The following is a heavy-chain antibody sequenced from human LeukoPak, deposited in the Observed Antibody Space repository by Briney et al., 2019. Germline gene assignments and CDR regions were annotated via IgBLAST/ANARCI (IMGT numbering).Heavy chain of an antibody. D-gene: IGHD1-26*01. CDR2: IKQDGSEK. CDR1: GFTFSSYW. Sequence: PGGSLRLSCAASGFTFSSYWMSWVRQAPGKGLEWVANIKQDGSEKYYVDSVKGRFTISRDNAKNSLYLQMNSLRAEDTAVYYCARALYSGSYGDAFDIWGQGTMVTVSS. J-gene: IGHJ3*02. V-gene: IGHV3-7*01. CDR3: ARALYSGSYGDAFDI.